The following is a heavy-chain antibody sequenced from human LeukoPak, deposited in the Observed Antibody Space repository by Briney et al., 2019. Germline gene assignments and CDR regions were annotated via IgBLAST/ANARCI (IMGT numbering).Heavy chain of an antibody. CDR1: HYSITSGHY. CDR3: AKSNGYGLVDI. Sequence: SETLSLTCSVSHYSITSGHYWGWIRQPPGKGLELIGNIYHSGGTFYNPSLKSRVTISLDTSRNQLSLRLNSVTAADTSCYSCAKSNGYGLVDIWGQGTMVTVSS. CDR2: IYHSGGT. J-gene: IGHJ3*02. D-gene: IGHD3-10*01. V-gene: IGHV4-38-2*01.